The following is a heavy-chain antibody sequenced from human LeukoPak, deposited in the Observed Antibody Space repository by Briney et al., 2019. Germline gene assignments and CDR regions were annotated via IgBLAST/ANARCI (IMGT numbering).Heavy chain of an antibody. J-gene: IGHJ3*01. CDR3: ARDIQLST. CDR2: ISYTGANT. D-gene: IGHD5-24*01. CDR1: GFTFSGSA. V-gene: IGHV3-23*01. Sequence: PGGSLRLSCAASGFTFSGSAMSWVRQAPGEGLEWVSLISYTGANTYYTDYVRGRFTISRDNSKDTLFLQTNSLRAEDTAIYYCARDIQLSTWGLGTMVTVSS.